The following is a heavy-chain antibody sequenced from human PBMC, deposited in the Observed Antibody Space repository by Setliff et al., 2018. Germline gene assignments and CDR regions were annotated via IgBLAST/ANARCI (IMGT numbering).Heavy chain of an antibody. J-gene: IGHJ5*02. CDR2: IYPGDSNT. V-gene: IGHV5-51*01. CDR1: GYSFSNFW. Sequence: GESLQISCKGSGYSFSNFWIGWVRQMPGKGLEWMGIIYPGDSNTRYSPSFQGQVTISADKSITTAYLQWSSLKASDNAMYYCARRGERFFNWFDPWGQGTLVTVSS. CDR3: ARRGERFFNWFDP. D-gene: IGHD2-21*01.